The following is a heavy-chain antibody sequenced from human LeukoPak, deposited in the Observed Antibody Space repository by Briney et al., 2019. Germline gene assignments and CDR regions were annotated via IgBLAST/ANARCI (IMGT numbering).Heavy chain of an antibody. D-gene: IGHD3-10*01. J-gene: IGHJ4*02. CDR3: TVYYYDGGNYHPTDH. V-gene: IGHV3-23*01. CDR2: ISARDGRT. Sequence: GGSLRLSCAASGFTFSNYAMSWVRQAPGKGLQWVSTISARDGRTYYADSVKGRFTISRDNSKNTLYLQMNSLKTEDTAIYYCTVYYYDGGNYHPTDHWGQGTLVTVSS. CDR1: GFTFSNYA.